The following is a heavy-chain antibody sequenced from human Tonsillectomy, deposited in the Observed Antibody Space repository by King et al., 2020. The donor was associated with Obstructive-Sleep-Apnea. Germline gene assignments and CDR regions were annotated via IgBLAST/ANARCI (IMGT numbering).Heavy chain of an antibody. J-gene: IGHJ4*02. D-gene: IGHD6-6*01. V-gene: IGHV4-34*01. CDR1: GGSFSDYY. CDR2: INHSGTT. CDR3: ARGGSIAARHSH. Sequence: VQLQQWGAGLLKPSETLSLTCAVYGGSFSDYYLSWIRQPPGKGLEWIGEINHSGTTNYNPSLKSRVTISVDTSKNQFSLRLSSVTAADTAVYYCARGGSIAARHSHWGQGTLVTVSS.